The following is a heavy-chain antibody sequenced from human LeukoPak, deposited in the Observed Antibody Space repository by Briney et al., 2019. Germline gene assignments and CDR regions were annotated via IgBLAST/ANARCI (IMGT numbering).Heavy chain of an antibody. V-gene: IGHV4-59*08. J-gene: IGHJ4*02. CDR3: ARHEQGGSSWYMVDY. D-gene: IGHD6-13*01. CDR1: GGSISSYY. CDR2: IYCSGST. Sequence: SETLSLTCTVSGGSISSYYWSWIRQPPGKGLEWIGYIYCSGSTNYNPSLKSRVTISVDTSKNQFSLKLSSVAAADTAVYYCARHEQGGSSWYMVDYWGQGTLVTVSS.